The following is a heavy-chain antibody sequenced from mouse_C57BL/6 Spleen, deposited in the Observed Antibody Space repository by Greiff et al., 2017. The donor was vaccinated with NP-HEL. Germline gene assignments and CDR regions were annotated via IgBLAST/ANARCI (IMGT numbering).Heavy chain of an antibody. D-gene: IGHD2-3*01. CDR2: ISDGGSYT. CDR3: ARGIYDGYYYAMDY. J-gene: IGHJ4*01. Sequence: EVMLVESGRGLVKPGGSLKLSCAASGFTFSSYAMSWVRQTPEKRLEWVATISDGGSYTYYPDNVKGRFTISRDNAKNNLYLQMSHLKSEDTAMYYCARGIYDGYYYAMDYWGQGTSVTVSS. V-gene: IGHV5-4*03. CDR1: GFTFSSYA.